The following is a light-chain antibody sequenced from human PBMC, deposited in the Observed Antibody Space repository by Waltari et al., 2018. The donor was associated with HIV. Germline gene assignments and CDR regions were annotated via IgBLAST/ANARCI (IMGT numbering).Light chain of an antibody. CDR3: YSTDNSGHHRV. CDR2: EDS. CDR1: ALPKKY. V-gene: IGLV3-10*01. Sequence: SYELTQPPSVAVSPGQTARITCTGDALPKKYASWYQQKSGQAPVLVIYEDSKRPSGFPERCSGSSSGTTATLTISGAQVEDEADYYCYSTDNSGHHRVFGTGTKLTV. J-gene: IGLJ2*01.